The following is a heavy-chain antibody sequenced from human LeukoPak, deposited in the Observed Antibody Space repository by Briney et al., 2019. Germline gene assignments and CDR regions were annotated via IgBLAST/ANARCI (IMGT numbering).Heavy chain of an antibody. CDR1: GGSISSDH. D-gene: IGHD2/OR15-2a*01. CDR2: IYYSGST. CDR3: ARKNDFDI. Sequence: SETLSLTCTVSGGSISSDHWNWIRHPPGKGLEWIGCIYYSGSTYYNPSLKSRVTISVDMSKSQFSLRLTSVTAADTAVYYCARKNDFDIWGQGTLVTVSS. J-gene: IGHJ3*02. V-gene: IGHV4-59*01.